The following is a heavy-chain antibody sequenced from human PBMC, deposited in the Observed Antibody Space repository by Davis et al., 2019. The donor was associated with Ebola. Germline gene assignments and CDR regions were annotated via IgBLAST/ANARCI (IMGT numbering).Heavy chain of an antibody. CDR3: ARERTGNYAIDV. Sequence: MPSETLSLTCAVHGGSLSGYYWSWIRQPPGKGLEWIGEINHSGNTNYDPSLMSRLTISVDTSKTQFSLKLSSVTAADTAVYYCARERTGNYAIDVWGQGTTVTVSS. J-gene: IGHJ6*02. D-gene: IGHD3-16*01. CDR2: INHSGNT. V-gene: IGHV4-34*01. CDR1: GGSLSGYY.